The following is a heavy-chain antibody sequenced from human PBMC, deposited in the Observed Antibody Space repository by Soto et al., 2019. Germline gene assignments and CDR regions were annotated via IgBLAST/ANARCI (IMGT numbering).Heavy chain of an antibody. CDR2: ISSSGTTI. CDR3: ARGLYDGYCGGGRCDPSWFAP. D-gene: IGHD2-15*01. J-gene: IGHJ5*02. V-gene: IGHV3-11*01. Sequence: QVQLVESGGGLVKPGGSLRLSCAASGFTFSDYYMNWIRQAPGKGLDWVSYISSSGTTISYADSVKCRFPVSRDNAKNSLYVQRNSLRDEDTAVSYCARGLYDGYCGGGRCDPSWFAPWGQGTLVTLSS. CDR1: GFTFSDYY.